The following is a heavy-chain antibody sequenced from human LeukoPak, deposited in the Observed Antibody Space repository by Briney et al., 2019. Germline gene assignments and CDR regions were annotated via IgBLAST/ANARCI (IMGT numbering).Heavy chain of an antibody. CDR2: IYYSGST. D-gene: IGHD3-3*01. J-gene: IGHJ6*02. CDR1: GGSISSSSYY. Sequence: SETLSLTCTVSGGSISSSSYYWGWIRQPPGKGLEWIGYIYYSGSTNYNPSLKSRVTISVDTSKNQFSLKLSSVTAADTAVYYCARGTYYDFWSGFSFEGYYGMDVWGQGTTVTVSS. V-gene: IGHV4-61*05. CDR3: ARGTYYDFWSGFSFEGYYGMDV.